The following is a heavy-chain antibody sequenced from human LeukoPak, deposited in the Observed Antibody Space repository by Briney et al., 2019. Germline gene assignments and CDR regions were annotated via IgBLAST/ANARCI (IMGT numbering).Heavy chain of an antibody. CDR3: AREKWLRYYMDV. J-gene: IGHJ6*03. CDR1: GFTFSSYN. V-gene: IGHV3-66*01. D-gene: IGHD5-12*01. CDR2: IYSGGST. Sequence: SGGSLRLSCAVSGFTFSSYNMTWVRQAPGKGLEWVSLIYSGGSTYYADSVKGRFTISRDNSKNTLYLQMNSLRAEDTAVYYCAREKWLRYYMDVWGKGTTVTVSS.